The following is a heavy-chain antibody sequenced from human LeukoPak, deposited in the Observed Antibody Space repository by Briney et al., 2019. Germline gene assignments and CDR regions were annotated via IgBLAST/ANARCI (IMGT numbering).Heavy chain of an antibody. CDR2: MFHTGNS. V-gene: IGHV4-38-2*02. D-gene: IGHD3-9*01. J-gene: IGHJ4*02. Sequence: SETLSLTCTVFGYSINNGYYWGWIRQAPGKGLEWIGSMFHTGNSYYNPSLKRRVTIAIDTSKNQFSLKLSSVTAADTAVYYCARVSRDILTGYFPDYWGQGTLVTVSS. CDR3: ARVSRDILTGYFPDY. CDR1: GYSINNGYY.